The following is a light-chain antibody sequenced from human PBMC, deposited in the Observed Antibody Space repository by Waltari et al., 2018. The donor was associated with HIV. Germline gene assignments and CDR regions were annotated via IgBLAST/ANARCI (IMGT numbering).Light chain of an antibody. J-gene: IGLJ3*02. Sequence: QTALTQPASVSGSPGQSITISCTGTSSDVGAYNLVSWYQQHPGKAPRLIIYDVSERPAGVSNRFTGSKSGNMASLTISGLQAEDEADYYCCSYVSEIVPCVFGGGTKLTVL. V-gene: IGLV2-23*02. CDR3: CSYVSEIVPCV. CDR2: DVS. CDR1: SSDVGAYNL.